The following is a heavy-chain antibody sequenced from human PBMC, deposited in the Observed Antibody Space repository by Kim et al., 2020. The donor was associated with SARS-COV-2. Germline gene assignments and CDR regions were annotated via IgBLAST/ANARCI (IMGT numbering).Heavy chain of an antibody. CDR1: GGTFSSYA. CDR3: ASSNRGDYDYYFDY. J-gene: IGHJ4*02. CDR2: IIPIFGTA. Sequence: SVKVSCKASGGTFSSYAISWVRQAPGQGLEWMGGIIPIFGTANYAQKFQDRVTITADESTSTAYMELSSLRSEDTAVYYCASSNRGDYDYYFDYWGQGTLVTVSS. V-gene: IGHV1-69*13. D-gene: IGHD4-17*01.